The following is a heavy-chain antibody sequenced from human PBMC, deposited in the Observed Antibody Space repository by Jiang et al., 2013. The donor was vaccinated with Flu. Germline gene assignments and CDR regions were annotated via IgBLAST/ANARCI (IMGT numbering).Heavy chain of an antibody. V-gene: IGHV2-5*01. D-gene: IGHD3-22*01. J-gene: IGHJ4*02. CDR1: GSHSALVEWV. Sequence: KPTQTLTLTCTSVWGSHSALVEWVWAGSVQPPGKALEWLALIYWNDDKRYSPSLKSRLTITKDTSKNQVVLTMTNMDPVDTATYYCAHSSYDSSGYGIRYFDYWGQGTLVTVSS. CDR2: IYWNDDK. CDR3: AHSSYDSSGYGIRYFDY.